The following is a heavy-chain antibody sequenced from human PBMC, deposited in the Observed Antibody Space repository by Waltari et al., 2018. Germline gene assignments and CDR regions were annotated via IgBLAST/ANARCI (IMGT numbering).Heavy chain of an antibody. D-gene: IGHD1-20*01. J-gene: IGHJ4*02. CDR1: GFTFTTYE. Sequence: EMQLVESGGGLVQPGGSLRLSCAASGFTFTTYEINWVRQAPGKGLEWISYLRSSCTSISYADSVKGRFTISRDNAQDSLYLPMNSLRAEDTAVYYCARAAITGTGFDFWGQGSLVTVSS. CDR2: LRSSCTSI. CDR3: ARAAITGTGFDF. V-gene: IGHV3-48*03.